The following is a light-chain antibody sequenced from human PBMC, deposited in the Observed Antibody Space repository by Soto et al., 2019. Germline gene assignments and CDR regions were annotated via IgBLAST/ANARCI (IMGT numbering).Light chain of an antibody. J-gene: IGLJ2*01. CDR2: EGS. Sequence: QSVLTQPASVSGSPGQSITISCTGTSSDVGSYNLVSWYQQHPGKAPKLMIYEGSKRPSGVSNPFSGSKSGNTASLTTSGLQAEDEADYYCCSYAGSSTPNVVFGGGTTLTVL. CDR3: CSYAGSSTPNVV. V-gene: IGLV2-23*01. CDR1: SSDVGSYNL.